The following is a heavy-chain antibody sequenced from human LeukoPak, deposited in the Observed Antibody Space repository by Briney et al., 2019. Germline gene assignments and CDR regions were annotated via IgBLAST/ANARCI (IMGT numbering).Heavy chain of an antibody. CDR1: GFAFSNYN. CDR2: ISTTSTYI. CDR3: ARAGTCSSTSCDGGIEY. J-gene: IGHJ4*02. V-gene: IGHV3-21*06. D-gene: IGHD2-2*01. Sequence: GGSLRLSCAASGFAFSNYNMKWVRQAPGKGLEWVSFISTTSTYIYYADSVKGRFTVSRDNSKNLLYLQMDSLRVEDTAVYYCARAGTCSSTSCDGGIEYWGQGTLVTVSS.